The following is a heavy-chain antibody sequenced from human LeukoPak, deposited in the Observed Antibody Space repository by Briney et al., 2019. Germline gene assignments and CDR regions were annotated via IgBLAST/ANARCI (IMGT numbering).Heavy chain of an antibody. D-gene: IGHD4-17*01. CDR1: GFTFSNFG. CDR2: ISYDGSNQ. J-gene: IGHJ4*02. Sequence: GGSLRLSCAASGFTFSNFGIHWVRQAPGKGLEWVALISYDGSNQYYADSVKGRFTISRDNSKNTLYLQMSSLRAEDTAVYYCAREAVTRNYFDYWGQGTLVTVSS. V-gene: IGHV3-30*03. CDR3: AREAVTRNYFDY.